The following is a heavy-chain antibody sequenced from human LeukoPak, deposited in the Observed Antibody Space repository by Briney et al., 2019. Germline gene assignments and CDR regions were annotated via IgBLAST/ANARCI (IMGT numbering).Heavy chain of an antibody. Sequence: ASVKVSCKASGYTFTGYYMHWVRQAPGRGLEWMGWINPNSGGTNYAQKFQGRVTMTRDTSISTAYMELSSLRSEDTAVYYCARGGGVGAGRFDYWGQGTLVTASS. CDR2: INPNSGGT. CDR3: ARGGGVGAGRFDY. D-gene: IGHD1-26*01. CDR1: GYTFTGYY. V-gene: IGHV1-2*02. J-gene: IGHJ4*02.